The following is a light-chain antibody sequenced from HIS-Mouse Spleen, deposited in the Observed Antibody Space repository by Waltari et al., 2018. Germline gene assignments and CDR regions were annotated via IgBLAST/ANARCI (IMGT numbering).Light chain of an antibody. CDR3: CSYAGSYTLV. CDR2: DVS. Sequence: QSALTQPRSVSGSPGLSVTISCTGTSSDVGGYNYVPWYQQHPGKAPKLMIYDVSKRPSGVPDRFSGSKSGNTASLTISGLQAEDEADYYCCSYAGSYTLVFGGGTKLTVL. CDR1: SSDVGGYNY. V-gene: IGLV2-11*01. J-gene: IGLJ2*01.